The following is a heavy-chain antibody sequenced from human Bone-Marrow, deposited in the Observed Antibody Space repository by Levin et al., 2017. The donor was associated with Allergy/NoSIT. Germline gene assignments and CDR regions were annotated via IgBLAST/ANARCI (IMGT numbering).Heavy chain of an antibody. V-gene: IGHV3-20*04. Sequence: GGSLRLSCAASGFTFDDYGMSWVRQAPGKGLEWVSGINWNGGSTGYADSVKGRFTISRDNAKNSLYLQMNSLRAEDTALYYCARVTESTVLRYFDGLYYFDYWGQGTLVTVSS. CDR2: INWNGGST. CDR3: ARVTESTVLRYFDGLYYFDY. D-gene: IGHD3-9*01. J-gene: IGHJ4*02. CDR1: GFTFDDYG.